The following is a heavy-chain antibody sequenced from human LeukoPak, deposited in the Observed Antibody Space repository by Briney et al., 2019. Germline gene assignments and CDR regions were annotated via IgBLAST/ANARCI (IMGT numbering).Heavy chain of an antibody. Sequence: ASVKVSCKASGYTFTHYYIHWVRQAPGQGLEWMGMIVPSSGSTSYAQKFLGRVTMTRDTSTTTVHMELSGLRSDDTAVYYCARGGYYDSSGYYFFDYWGQGTLVTVSS. CDR1: GYTFTHYY. J-gene: IGHJ4*02. V-gene: IGHV1-46*01. CDR3: ARGGYYDSSGYYFFDY. CDR2: IVPSSGST. D-gene: IGHD3-22*01.